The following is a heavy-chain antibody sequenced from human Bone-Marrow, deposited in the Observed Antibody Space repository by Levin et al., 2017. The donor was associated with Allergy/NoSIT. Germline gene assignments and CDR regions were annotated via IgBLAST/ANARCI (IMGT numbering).Heavy chain of an antibody. CDR2: ISASGSST. CDR1: GFTFSDYA. D-gene: IGHD2-15*01. CDR3: AKDQYCSGGRCLGIPPY. Sequence: GESLKISCAASGFTFSDYAMSWVRQAPGKGLEWVSSISASGSSTYYADSVKGRFTISRDNSKNMLYVQMNSLRAEDTAVYYCAKDQYCSGGRCLGIPPYWGQGTLVTVSS. J-gene: IGHJ4*02. V-gene: IGHV3-23*01.